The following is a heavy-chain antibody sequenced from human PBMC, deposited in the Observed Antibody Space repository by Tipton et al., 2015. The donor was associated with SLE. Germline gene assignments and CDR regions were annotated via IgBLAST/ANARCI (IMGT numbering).Heavy chain of an antibody. D-gene: IGHD2-2*01. V-gene: IGHV4-4*07. CDR3: GGGYCSATRCFWGY. CDR1: GGSINKYY. CDR2: IYSSGST. J-gene: IGHJ4*02. Sequence: GLVKPSETLSLTCNVSGGSINKYYWNWIRQPAGKGLEWIGRIYSSGSTDYNPSLKSRVTMSVDTSRNQFSLKLNSVTAADTAVYYCGGGYCSATRCFWGYWGQGALVTVSS.